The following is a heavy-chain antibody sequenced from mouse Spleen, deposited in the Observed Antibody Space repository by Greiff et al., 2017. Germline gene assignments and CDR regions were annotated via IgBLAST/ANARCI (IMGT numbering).Heavy chain of an antibody. D-gene: IGHD5-1*01. CDR3: TQDVPRGTY. V-gene: IGHV14-4*01. CDR1: GFNIKDDY. CDR2: IDPENGDT. Sequence: EVQLVESGAELVRPGASVKLSCTASGFNIKDDYMHWVKQRPEQGLEWIGWIDPENGDTEYASKFQGKATITADTSSNTAYLQLSSLTSEDTAVYYCTQDVPRGTYWGQGTLVTVSA. J-gene: IGHJ3*01.